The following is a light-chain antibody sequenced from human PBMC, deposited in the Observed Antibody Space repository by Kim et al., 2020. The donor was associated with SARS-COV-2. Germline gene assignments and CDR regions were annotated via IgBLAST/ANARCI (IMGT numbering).Light chain of an antibody. V-gene: IGKV3D-15*01. CDR1: QSVAVSQ. CDR3: QQYNNWPYT. CDR2: GAS. Sequence: ERVLTQSPGTLSLSPGERATLSCRASQSVAVSQLAWYQHKPGQAPRLLMFGASNRATGIPDRFSGSGSGTEFTLTISDLQSEDFAVYYCQQYNNWPYTFGQGNKLEI. J-gene: IGKJ2*01.